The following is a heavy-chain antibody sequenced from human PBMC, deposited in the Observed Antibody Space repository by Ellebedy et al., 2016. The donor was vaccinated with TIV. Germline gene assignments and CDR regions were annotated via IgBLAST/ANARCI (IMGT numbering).Heavy chain of an antibody. CDR2: ISNTGNT. Sequence: SETLSLXXNVSGDSVSSGNYYWSWIRQIPGKGLQWVAYISNTGNTKYNPSLKSRVTISIDTSKNHFSLNLNSVTAADTAVYYCARSRVSFWSALDVWGQGTMVTVSS. D-gene: IGHD3-3*01. CDR1: GDSVSSGNYY. V-gene: IGHV4-61*03. CDR3: ARSRVSFWSALDV. J-gene: IGHJ3*01.